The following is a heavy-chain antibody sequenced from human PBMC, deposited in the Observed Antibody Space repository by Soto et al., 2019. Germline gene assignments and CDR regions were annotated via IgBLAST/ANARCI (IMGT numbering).Heavy chain of an antibody. CDR1: GFNFSSYG. J-gene: IGHJ3*02. Sequence: GGSLRLSYAASGFNFSSYGMRWVRPAPGKGLEWVAVISYDGSNKYYADSVKGRFTISRDNSKNTLYLQMNSLRAEDTAVYYCAKILDCSGSSCYSGAFDIWGKGTMVTVSS. CDR2: ISYDGSNK. D-gene: IGHD2-15*01. V-gene: IGHV3-30*18. CDR3: AKILDCSGSSCYSGAFDI.